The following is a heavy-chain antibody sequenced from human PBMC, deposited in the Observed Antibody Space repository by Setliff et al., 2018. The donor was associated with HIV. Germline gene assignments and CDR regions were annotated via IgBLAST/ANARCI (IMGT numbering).Heavy chain of an antibody. CDR3: ARVPDLYSHDSNDYRIDAFDV. CDR2: IYHTGIT. J-gene: IGHJ3*01. CDR1: GGSVASYY. D-gene: IGHD3-22*01. Sequence: LSLTCTVSGGSVASYYWSWIRQSPEKGLGWIGYIYHTGITNYNPSLKSRLSTSVDTSKNQFSLKLSSVTAADTAVYYCARVPDLYSHDSNDYRIDAFDVWGQGTMVTV. V-gene: IGHV4-59*02.